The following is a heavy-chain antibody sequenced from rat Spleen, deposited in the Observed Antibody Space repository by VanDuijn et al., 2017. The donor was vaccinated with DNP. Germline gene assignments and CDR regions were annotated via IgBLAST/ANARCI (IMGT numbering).Heavy chain of an antibody. CDR2: INYSGYT. J-gene: IGHJ3*01. Sequence: EVQFQESGPGLVKSSQSLSLTCSVTGYSITSNYWAWIRKFPGNKMEWMGYINYSGYTGYNPSLKSRISITRDTSKNQFFLHLNSVTTEDTATYYCARTNFYDGDYYYVPFAYWGQGTLVTVSS. CDR3: ARTNFYDGDYYYVPFAY. D-gene: IGHD1-12*02. CDR1: GYSITSNY. V-gene: IGHV3-1*01.